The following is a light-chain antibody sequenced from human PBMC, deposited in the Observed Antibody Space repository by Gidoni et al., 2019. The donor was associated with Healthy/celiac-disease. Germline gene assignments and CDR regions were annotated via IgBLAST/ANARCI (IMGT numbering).Light chain of an antibody. J-gene: IGLJ2*01. Sequence: QSVLTQPPSVSGAPGQTVTISCTVSSSNIGAGYDVHWYQQLPGTAPKLLIYGNSNRPSGVPDRFSGSKSGTSASLAITGLQAEDEADYYCQSYDSSLSGSRGVFGGGTKLTVL. CDR1: SSNIGAGYD. CDR3: QSYDSSLSGSRGV. V-gene: IGLV1-40*01. CDR2: GNS.